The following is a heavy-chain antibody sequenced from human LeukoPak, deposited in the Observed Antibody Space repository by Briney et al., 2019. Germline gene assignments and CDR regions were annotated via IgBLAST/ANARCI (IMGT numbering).Heavy chain of an antibody. Sequence: ASVKVSCKASGYTFTDNYMHWVRQAPGQGLEWMGWINPNSGGTNYAQKFYARVTMTRDTSISTAYMELSRLRSDDTAVFYCARSPDILTGENFDYWGQGTLVTVSS. CDR2: INPNSGGT. CDR1: GYTFTDNY. D-gene: IGHD3-9*01. V-gene: IGHV1-2*02. CDR3: ARSPDILTGENFDY. J-gene: IGHJ4*02.